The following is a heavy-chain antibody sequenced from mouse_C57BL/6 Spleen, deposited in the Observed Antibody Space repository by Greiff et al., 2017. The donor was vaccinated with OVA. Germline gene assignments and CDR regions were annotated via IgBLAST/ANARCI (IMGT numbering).Heavy chain of an antibody. V-gene: IGHV5-16*01. CDR2: INYDGSST. D-gene: IGHD2-1*01. CDR3: ARVGDYGNYLAWFAY. J-gene: IGHJ3*01. CDR1: GFTFSDYY. Sequence: DVKLVESEGGLVQPGSSMKLSCTASGFTFSDYYMAWVRQVPEKGLEWVANINYDGSSTYYLDSLKSRFIISRDNAKNILYLQMSSLKSEDTATYYCARVGDYGNYLAWFAYWGQGTLVTVSA.